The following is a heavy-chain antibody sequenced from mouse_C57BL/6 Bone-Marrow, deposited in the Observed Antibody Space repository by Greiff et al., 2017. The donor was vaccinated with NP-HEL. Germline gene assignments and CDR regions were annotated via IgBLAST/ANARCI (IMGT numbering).Heavy chain of an antibody. J-gene: IGHJ2*01. CDR1: GYTFTSYD. CDR3: ARAGDGYYDY. D-gene: IGHD2-3*01. CDR2: IYPRDGST. V-gene: IGHV1-85*01. Sequence: VQLQQSGPELVKPGASVKLSCKASGYTFTSYDINWVKQRPGQGLERIGWIYPRDGSTKYNEKFKGKATLTVDTTSSTAYMERDSLTSENSAVYFCARAGDGYYDYWGQGTTLTVSS.